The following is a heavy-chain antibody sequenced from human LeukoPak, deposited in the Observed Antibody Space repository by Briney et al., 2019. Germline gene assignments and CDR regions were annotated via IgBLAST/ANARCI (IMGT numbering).Heavy chain of an antibody. J-gene: IGHJ4*02. CDR1: GFTSDDYG. V-gene: IGHV3-20*04. CDR2: INWNGGST. D-gene: IGHD5-24*01. Sequence: GGSLRLSCVASGFTSDDYGMSWVRQAPGKGLEWVSGINWNGGSTGYADSVKGRFAISRDNSKNTLYLQMNSLRAEDTAVYYCAKVWLQFYGDYWGQGTLVTVSS. CDR3: AKVWLQFYGDY.